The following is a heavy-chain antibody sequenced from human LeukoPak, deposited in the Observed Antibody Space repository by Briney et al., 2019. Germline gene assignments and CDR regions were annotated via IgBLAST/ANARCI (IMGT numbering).Heavy chain of an antibody. D-gene: IGHD5-24*01. CDR2: ILHSGDT. CDR3: ASGGEMAMLGDY. V-gene: IGHV4-4*02. J-gene: IGHJ4*02. CDR1: GGSISRSNW. Sequence: SETLSLTCAVSGGSISRSNWWSWVRQPPGKGLEWIGDILHSGDTNYNASLRSRLTISLDKSRNQFSLQLSSVTAADTAVYYCASGGEMAMLGDYWGQGTLVTVSS.